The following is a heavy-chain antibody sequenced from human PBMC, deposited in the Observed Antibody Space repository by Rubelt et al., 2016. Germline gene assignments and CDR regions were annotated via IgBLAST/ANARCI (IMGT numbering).Heavy chain of an antibody. V-gene: IGHV4-39*07. J-gene: IGHJ4*02. CDR2: IYYSGST. CDR3: ARGSVGKPFDY. Sequence: GGSISSSSYYWGWIRQPPGKGLEWIGSIYYSGSTYYNPSLKSRVTISVDTSKNQFSLKLSSVTAADTAVYYCARGSVGKPFDYWGQGTLVTVSS. CDR1: GGSISSSSYY.